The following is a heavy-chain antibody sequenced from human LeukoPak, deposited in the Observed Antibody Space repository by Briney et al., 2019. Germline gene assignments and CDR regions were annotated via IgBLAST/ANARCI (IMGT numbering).Heavy chain of an antibody. D-gene: IGHD3-10*01. Sequence: GSLRLSCAASGFTFSSYWMSWVRQAPGKGLEWVANIKQDGSEKYYVDSVKGRFTISRDNSKNTLYLQMNSLRAEDTAVYYCAKGLMVRPYDAFDIWGQGTMVTVSS. CDR3: AKGLMVRPYDAFDI. J-gene: IGHJ3*02. V-gene: IGHV3-7*01. CDR1: GFTFSSYW. CDR2: IKQDGSEK.